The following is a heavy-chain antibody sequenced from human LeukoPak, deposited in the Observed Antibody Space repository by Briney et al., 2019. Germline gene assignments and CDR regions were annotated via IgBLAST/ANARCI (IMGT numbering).Heavy chain of an antibody. J-gene: IGHJ5*02. CDR1: GGTFSSYA. CDR3: AREATMVRGVLNWFDH. D-gene: IGHD3-10*01. Sequence: SVKVSCKASGGTFSSYAISWVRQAPGQGLEWMGGIIPIFGTANYAQKFQGRVTITADESKSTAYMELSSLRSEDTAVYYCAREATMVRGVLNWFDHWGQGTLVTVSS. V-gene: IGHV1-69*01. CDR2: IIPIFGTA.